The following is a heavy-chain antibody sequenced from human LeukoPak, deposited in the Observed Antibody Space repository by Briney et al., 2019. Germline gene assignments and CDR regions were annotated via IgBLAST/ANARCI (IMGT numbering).Heavy chain of an antibody. D-gene: IGHD3-10*01. CDR2: IYNSGST. CDR3: AGSSYGSGSYYYYYGMDV. CDR1: GGSISSYY. Sequence: SETLSLTCTVSGGSISSYYWSWIRQPPGKGLEWIGYIYNSGSTNYNPSLKSRVTISVDTSKNQFSLELSSVTAADTAVYYCAGSSYGSGSYYYYYGMDVWGQGTTVTVSS. V-gene: IGHV4-59*01. J-gene: IGHJ6*02.